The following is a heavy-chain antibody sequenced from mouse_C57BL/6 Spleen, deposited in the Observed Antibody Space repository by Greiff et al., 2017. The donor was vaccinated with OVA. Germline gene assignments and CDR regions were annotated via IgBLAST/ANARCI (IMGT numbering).Heavy chain of an antibody. CDR3: TYLYFDD. J-gene: IGHJ2*01. V-gene: IGHV6-3*01. CDR2: IRLSSDNSAT. CDR1: GFTFSNYW. Sequence: EVMLVESGGGLVQPGGSMKLSCVASGFTFSNYWMNWVRQSPEQGLEWVAQIRLSSDNSATHYADSVKGRLTISRDDSKISVYLQMNNVRAEDTGIYYCTYLYFDDWGQSTTLTVAS.